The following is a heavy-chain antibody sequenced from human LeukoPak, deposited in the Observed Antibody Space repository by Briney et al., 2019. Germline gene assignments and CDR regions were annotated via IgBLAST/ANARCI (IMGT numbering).Heavy chain of an antibody. J-gene: IGHJ4*02. V-gene: IGHV3-30-3*01. CDR1: GFTFSSYA. CDR2: ISYDGSNK. Sequence: GGSLRLSCAASGFTFSSYAMHWVRQAPGKGLEWVAVISYDGSNKYYADSVKGRFTISRGNSKNTLYLQMNSLRAEDTAVYYCARGLRQYQLQPTTDWGQGTLVTVSS. CDR3: ARGLRQYQLQPTTD. D-gene: IGHD2-2*01.